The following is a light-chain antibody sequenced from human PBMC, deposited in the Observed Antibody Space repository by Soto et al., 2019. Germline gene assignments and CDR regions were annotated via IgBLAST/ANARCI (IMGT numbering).Light chain of an antibody. CDR2: EVT. CDR1: SSDVGGYNY. Sequence: SVLTQPASVSWSPGQSITISCTGTSSDVGGYNYVSWYQLHPGKAPKLILYEVTNRPSGVSDRFSGSKSGNTASLTISGLQAEDEADYYCSSYTSSTAYVFGTGTKVTVL. V-gene: IGLV2-14*01. CDR3: SSYTSSTAYV. J-gene: IGLJ1*01.